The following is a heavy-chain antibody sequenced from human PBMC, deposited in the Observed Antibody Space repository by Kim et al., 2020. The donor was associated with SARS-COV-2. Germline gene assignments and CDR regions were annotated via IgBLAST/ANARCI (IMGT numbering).Heavy chain of an antibody. J-gene: IGHJ4*02. V-gene: IGHV3-23*01. D-gene: IGHD2-15*01. Sequence: GGSLRLSCAASGFSFSPNTMTWVRQAPGKGLEWVASITSSGDSINYVDSVQGRFTISRDNSKNTMSLQMNTLRAEDTAVYFCVRKIYSNLDIWGQGLRVT. CDR1: GFSFSPNT. CDR2: ITSSGDSI. CDR3: VRKIYSNLDI.